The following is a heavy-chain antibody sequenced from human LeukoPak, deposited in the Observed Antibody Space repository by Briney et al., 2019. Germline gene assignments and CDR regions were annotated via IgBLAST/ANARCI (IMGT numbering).Heavy chain of an antibody. CDR1: GFTFSSYW. D-gene: IGHD3-10*01. V-gene: IGHV3-7*01. CDR3: ATLHVDYYGSGSYDDAFVI. J-gene: IGHJ3*02. Sequence: PGGSLRLSCAASGFTFSSYWMSWVRQAPGKGLEWVANIKHDGSEKYYVDSVKGRFTISRDNAKNSLYLQMNSLRAEDMAVYYCATLHVDYYGSGSYDDAFVIWGQGTMVTVSS. CDR2: IKHDGSEK.